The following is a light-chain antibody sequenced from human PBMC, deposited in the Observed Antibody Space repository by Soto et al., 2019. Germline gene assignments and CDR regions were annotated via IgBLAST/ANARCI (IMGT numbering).Light chain of an antibody. Sequence: EIVLTQSPGTLSLSPGERATLSCRASQSVISNYLAWYQQKPGLAPRLLIYGVSIRATGIPDRFSGSGSGTDFTLTISRLEPEDFAVYYCQQRSNWPPSITFGQGTRLEIK. V-gene: IGKV3D-20*02. CDR1: QSVISNY. CDR3: QQRSNWPPSIT. J-gene: IGKJ5*01. CDR2: GVS.